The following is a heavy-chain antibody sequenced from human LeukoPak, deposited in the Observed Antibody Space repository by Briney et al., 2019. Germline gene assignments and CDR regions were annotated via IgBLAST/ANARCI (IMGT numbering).Heavy chain of an antibody. CDR1: GFTFSSYS. Sequence: GGSLRLSCAASGFTFSSYSMNWVRQAPWKGLEWVSSISSSSSYIYYADSVKGRFTISRDNAKNSLYLQMNSLRAEDTAVYYCARDYSKGYSSSSSFDYWGQGTLVTVSS. V-gene: IGHV3-21*01. J-gene: IGHJ4*02. CDR2: ISSSSSYI. D-gene: IGHD6-13*01. CDR3: ARDYSKGYSSSSSFDY.